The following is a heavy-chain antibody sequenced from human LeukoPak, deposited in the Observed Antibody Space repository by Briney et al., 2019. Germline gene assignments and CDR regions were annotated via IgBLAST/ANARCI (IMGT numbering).Heavy chain of an antibody. CDR3: AREELGMVYFDY. CDR2: ISGSGGST. V-gene: IGHV3-23*01. D-gene: IGHD7-27*01. CDR1: GFTFSSYA. Sequence: PGGSLRLSCAASGFTFSSYAMSWVRQAPGKGLEWVSAISGSGGSTYYADSVRGRFTISRDNSKSTLYLQMNSLRAEDTAVYYCAREELGMVYFDYWGQGTLVTVSS. J-gene: IGHJ4*02.